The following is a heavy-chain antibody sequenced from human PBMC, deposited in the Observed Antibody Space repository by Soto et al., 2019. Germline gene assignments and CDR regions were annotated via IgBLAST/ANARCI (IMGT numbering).Heavy chain of an antibody. CDR1: GGSISSSSYY. J-gene: IGHJ6*02. D-gene: IGHD5-18*01. V-gene: IGHV4-39*01. CDR3: ACIFSCGYGYGYYYYGMDV. CDR2: IYYSGST. Sequence: SETLSLTCTVSGGSISSSSYYWGWIRQPPGKGLEWIGSIYYSGSTYYNPSLKSRVTISVDTSKDQFSLKLSSVTAADTAVYYCACIFSCGYGYGYYYYGMDVWGQGTKVTVSS.